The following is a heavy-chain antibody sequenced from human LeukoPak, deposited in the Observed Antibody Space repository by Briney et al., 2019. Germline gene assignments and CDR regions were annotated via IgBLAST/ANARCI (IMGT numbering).Heavy chain of an antibody. J-gene: IGHJ4*02. D-gene: IGHD6-13*01. CDR3: ARDMGIIAAAAAFDY. CDR2: IIPILGIA. V-gene: IGHV1-69*04. Sequence: GASVKVSCKASGGTFSNYTISWVRQAPGQGLEWMGRIIPILGIANYAQKFQGRVTITADKSTSTAYMELSSLRSEDTAVYYCARDMGIIAAAAAFDYWGQGTLVTVSS. CDR1: GGTFSNYT.